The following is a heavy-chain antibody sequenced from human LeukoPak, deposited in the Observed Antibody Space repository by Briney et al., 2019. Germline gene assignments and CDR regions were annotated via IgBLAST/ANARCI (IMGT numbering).Heavy chain of an antibody. V-gene: IGHV3-73*01. CDR1: GFTFSGSA. D-gene: IGHD3-10*01. CDR2: IRSKANSYAT. Sequence: GGSLRLSCAASGFTFSGSAMHWVRQASGKGLEWVGRIRSKANSYATAYAASVKGRFTISRDDSKNTAYLQMNSLKTEDTAVYYCTRHAETLWFGEFASSGFDPWGQGTLVTVSS. J-gene: IGHJ5*02. CDR3: TRHAETLWFGEFASSGFDP.